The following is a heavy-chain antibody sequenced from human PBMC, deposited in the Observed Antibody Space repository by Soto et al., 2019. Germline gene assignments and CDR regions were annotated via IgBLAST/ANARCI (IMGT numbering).Heavy chain of an antibody. Sequence: LETLSLTCGVEGVSFSGYYWIWLRQPPGKGLEWIGEINHSGSTNYNPSLKSRVTISVDKSKNQFSLKLSSVTAADTAVYYCAREGGRLRGAYYYYYMDVWGKGTTVTVSS. CDR1: GVSFSGYY. V-gene: IGHV4-34*01. CDR3: AREGGRLRGAYYYYYMDV. D-gene: IGHD1-26*01. J-gene: IGHJ6*03. CDR2: INHSGST.